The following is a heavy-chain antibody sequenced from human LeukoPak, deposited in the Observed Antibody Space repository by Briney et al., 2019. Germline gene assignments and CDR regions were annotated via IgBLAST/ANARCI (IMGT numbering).Heavy chain of an antibody. V-gene: IGHV4-34*01. Sequence: SETLSLTCAVYGGSFSGYYWSWIRQPPGKGLEWIGEINHSGSTNYNPSLKSRVTISVDTSKNQFSLKLSSVTAADTAVYYCASHKAVAGTFFDYWGQGTLVTVSS. CDR3: ASHKAVAGTFFDY. D-gene: IGHD6-19*01. CDR2: INHSGST. CDR1: GGSFSGYY. J-gene: IGHJ4*02.